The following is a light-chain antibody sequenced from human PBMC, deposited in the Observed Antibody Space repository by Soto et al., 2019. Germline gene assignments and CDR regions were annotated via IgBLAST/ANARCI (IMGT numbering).Light chain of an antibody. J-gene: IGKJ4*01. CDR3: QQRSNWTLT. CDR2: GAS. CDR1: RGVSANY. V-gene: IGKV3-11*01. Sequence: ENFFTQSPGTLSLSPGEGATLSCRASRGVSANYLAWYQQKPGQAPRLVIYGASSRETGIQARFSGSGSGTEFTLTISSLETEDFAVYYCQQRSNWTLTFGGGTKVDIK.